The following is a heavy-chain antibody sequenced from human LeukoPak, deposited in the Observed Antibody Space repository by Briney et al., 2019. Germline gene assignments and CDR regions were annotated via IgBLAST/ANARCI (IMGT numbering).Heavy chain of an antibody. Sequence: SETLSLTCTVSGGSISSYYWSWIRQPPGKGLEWIGYINYSGRTKYNPSIKSRVTISGDTSKNQFSLKLSSVTAADTAVYYWARQWRQRWSSGFVDCWGRGSLVAVSS. V-gene: IGHV4-59*08. CDR1: GGSISSYY. CDR3: ARQWRQRWSSGFVDC. CDR2: INYSGRT. J-gene: IGHJ4*02. D-gene: IGHD1-26*01.